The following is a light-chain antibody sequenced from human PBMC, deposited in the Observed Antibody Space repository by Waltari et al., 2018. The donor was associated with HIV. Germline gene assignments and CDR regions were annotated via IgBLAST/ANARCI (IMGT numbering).Light chain of an antibody. V-gene: IGLV2-23*02. CDR2: DVY. Sequence: QSALTQPAAVSGSPGQSIVISCSGLARVPPAHNYVSWYHQVPGTVPQLLIFDVYKRPSGISSRFSASRSGDTASLTISDLQADDDGDYYCCSYVPVREFVVFGGGTKVTVL. CDR3: CSYVPVREFVV. J-gene: IGLJ2*01. CDR1: ARVPPAHNY.